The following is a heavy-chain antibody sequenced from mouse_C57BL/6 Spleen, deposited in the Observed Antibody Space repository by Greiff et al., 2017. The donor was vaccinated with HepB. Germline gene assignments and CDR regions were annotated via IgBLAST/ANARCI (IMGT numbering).Heavy chain of an antibody. D-gene: IGHD1-1*01. J-gene: IGHJ1*03. CDR2: ISYDGSN. V-gene: IGHV3-6*01. Sequence: VQLKESGPGLVKPSQSLSLTCSVTGYSITSGYYWNWIRQFPGNKLEWMGYISYDGSNNYNPSLKNRISITRDTSKNQFFLKLNSVTTEDTATYYCARGGYYYGSSYRWYFDVWGTGTTVTVSS. CDR3: ARGGYYYGSSYRWYFDV. CDR1: GYSITSGYY.